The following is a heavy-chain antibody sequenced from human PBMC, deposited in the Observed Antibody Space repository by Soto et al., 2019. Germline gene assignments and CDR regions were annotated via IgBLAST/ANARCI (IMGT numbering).Heavy chain of an antibody. D-gene: IGHD6-19*01. Sequence: GGSLRLSCAASGFTFSSYAMSWVRQAPGKGLEWASAISGSGGSTYYADSVKGRFTISRDNSKNTLYLQMNSLRAEDTAVYYCAQHSGGSGWDFDYWGQGTLVTVSS. CDR2: ISGSGGST. CDR3: AQHSGGSGWDFDY. V-gene: IGHV3-23*01. CDR1: GFTFSSYA. J-gene: IGHJ4*02.